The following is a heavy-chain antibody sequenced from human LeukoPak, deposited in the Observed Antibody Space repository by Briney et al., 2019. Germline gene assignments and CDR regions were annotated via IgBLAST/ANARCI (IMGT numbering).Heavy chain of an antibody. Sequence: PPGGSLRLSCAASGFTFSSYGMHWVRQAPGKGLEWVAFIRYDGSNKYYADSVKGRFTISRDNSKNTLYLQMNSLRAEDTAVYYCAKDSRGYDFWSPQRAFDIWGQGTMVTVSS. D-gene: IGHD3-3*01. CDR2: IRYDGSNK. J-gene: IGHJ3*02. CDR3: AKDSRGYDFWSPQRAFDI. V-gene: IGHV3-30*02. CDR1: GFTFSSYG.